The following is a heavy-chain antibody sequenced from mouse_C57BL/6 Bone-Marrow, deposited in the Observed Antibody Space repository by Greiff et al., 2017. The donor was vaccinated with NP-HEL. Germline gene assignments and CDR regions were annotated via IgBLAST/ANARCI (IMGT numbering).Heavy chain of an antibody. V-gene: IGHV1-75*01. D-gene: IGHD2-5*01. J-gene: IGHJ3*01. CDR2: IFPGSGST. CDR3: ARGIYYSNYPFAY. CDR1: GYTFTDYY. Sequence: QVHVKQSGPELVKPGASVKISCKASGYTFTDYYINWVKQRPGQGLEWIGWIFPGSGSTYYNEKFKGKATLTVDKSSSTAYMLLSSLTSEDSAVYFCARGIYYSNYPFAYWGQGTLVTVSA.